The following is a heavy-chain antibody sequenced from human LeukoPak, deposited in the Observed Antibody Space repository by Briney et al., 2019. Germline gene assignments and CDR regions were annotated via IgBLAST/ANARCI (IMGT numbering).Heavy chain of an antibody. Sequence: ASVKVCCKVSGYTLTELSMHWVRQAPGKGLEWMGGFDPEDGETIYAQKFQGRVTMTEDTSTDTAYMELSSLRSEDTAVYYCATQFLLGIAATDYWGQGTLVTVSS. CDR1: GYTLTELS. V-gene: IGHV1-24*01. CDR2: FDPEDGET. J-gene: IGHJ4*02. CDR3: ATQFLLGIAATDY. D-gene: IGHD6-13*01.